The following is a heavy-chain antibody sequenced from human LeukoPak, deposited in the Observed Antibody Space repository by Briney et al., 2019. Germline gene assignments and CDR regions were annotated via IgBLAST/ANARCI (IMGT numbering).Heavy chain of an antibody. CDR3: ASLILRGCSGGSCNWGWFDP. D-gene: IGHD2-15*01. J-gene: IGHJ5*02. Sequence: GESLKISCKGSGYSFTSYWIGWVRQMPGKGLEWMGLIYPGDSDTRYSPSFQGQVTISADKSISTAYLQWSSLKPSDTAVYYCASLILRGCSGGSCNWGWFDPWGQGTLVTVSS. V-gene: IGHV5-51*01. CDR2: IYPGDSDT. CDR1: GYSFTSYW.